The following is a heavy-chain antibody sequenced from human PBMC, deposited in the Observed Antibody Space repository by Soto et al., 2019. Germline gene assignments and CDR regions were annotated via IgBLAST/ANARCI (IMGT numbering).Heavy chain of an antibody. J-gene: IGHJ5*02. D-gene: IGHD6-13*01. Sequence: PSETLSLTCTVSGGSISSGGYYWSWIRQHPGKGLEWIGYIYYSGSTYYNPSLKSRVTISVDTSKNQFSLKLSSVTAADTAVYYCARETTAAGPYNWFDPWGQGTLVTVSS. V-gene: IGHV4-31*03. CDR3: ARETTAAGPYNWFDP. CDR2: IYYSGST. CDR1: GGSISSGGYY.